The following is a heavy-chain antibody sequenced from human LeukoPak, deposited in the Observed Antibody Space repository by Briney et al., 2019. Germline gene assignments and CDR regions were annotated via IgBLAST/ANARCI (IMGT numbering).Heavy chain of an antibody. CDR3: ARGIYGSGSYYRV. CDR2: INPNSGNT. CDR1: GYTFTGYY. D-gene: IGHD3-10*01. Sequence: ASVKVSCKASGYTFTGYYMHWVRQAPGQGLEWMGWINPNSGNTGYAQKFQGRVTMTRNTSISTAYMELSSLRSEDTAVYYCARGIYGSGSYYRVWGQGTLVTVSS. V-gene: IGHV1-8*02. J-gene: IGHJ4*02.